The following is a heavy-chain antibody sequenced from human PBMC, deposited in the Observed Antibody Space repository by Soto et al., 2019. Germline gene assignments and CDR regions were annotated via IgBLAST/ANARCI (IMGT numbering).Heavy chain of an antibody. CDR1: GGSFSGYY. CDR2: INHSGST. CDR3: ARGKVVRGSYVTLDY. J-gene: IGHJ4*02. Sequence: QVQLQQWGAGLLKPSETLSLTSAVYGGSFSGYYWSWIRQPPGKGLEWIGEINHSGSTNYNPSLKRRXTXPVDTSKNQFSLKLSSVTAADTAVYYCARGKVVRGSYVTLDYWGQGTLVTVSS. D-gene: IGHD3-10*01. V-gene: IGHV4-34*01.